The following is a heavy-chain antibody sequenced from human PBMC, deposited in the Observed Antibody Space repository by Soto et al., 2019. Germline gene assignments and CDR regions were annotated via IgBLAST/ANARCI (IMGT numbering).Heavy chain of an antibody. D-gene: IGHD3-22*01. CDR2: IIPIFGTA. Sequence: ASVKVSCKASGGTFSSYAISWVRQAPGQGLEWMGGIIPIFGTANYAQKFQGRVTITADESTSTAYMELSSLRSEDTAVYYCARDYGYDSSGYYPIDYYGMDVWGQGTTVTVSS. CDR1: GGTFSSYA. CDR3: ARDYGYDSSGYYPIDYYGMDV. V-gene: IGHV1-69*13. J-gene: IGHJ6*02.